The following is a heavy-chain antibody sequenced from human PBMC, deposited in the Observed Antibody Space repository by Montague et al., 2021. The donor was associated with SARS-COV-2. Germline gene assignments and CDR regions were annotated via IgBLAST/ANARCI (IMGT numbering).Heavy chain of an antibody. CDR2: IYYSGST. D-gene: IGHD1-26*01. V-gene: IGHV4-31*03. CDR1: GGSISSGGYY. Sequence: TLSLTCTVSGGSISSGGYYWSWIRQHPGKGLEWIGSIYYSGSTYYNPSLKSRVTISVDTSKNQFSLKLSSVTAADTAVYYCARVTRIVGATARLDYWGQGTLVTVSS. J-gene: IGHJ4*02. CDR3: ARVTRIVGATARLDY.